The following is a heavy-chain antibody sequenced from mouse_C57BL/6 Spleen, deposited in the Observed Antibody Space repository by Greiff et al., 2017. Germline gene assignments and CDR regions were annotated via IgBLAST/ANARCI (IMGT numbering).Heavy chain of an antibody. V-gene: IGHV1-64*01. Sequence: QVQLQQPGAELVKPGASVKLSCKASGYTFTSYWMHWVKQRPGQGLEWIGMIHPNSGSTNYNEKFKSKATLTVDKSSSTAYMQLSSLTSEDSAVYYCSYDGYRYFDVWGTGTTVTVSS. D-gene: IGHD2-3*01. CDR1: GYTFTSYW. J-gene: IGHJ1*03. CDR3: SYDGYRYFDV. CDR2: IHPNSGST.